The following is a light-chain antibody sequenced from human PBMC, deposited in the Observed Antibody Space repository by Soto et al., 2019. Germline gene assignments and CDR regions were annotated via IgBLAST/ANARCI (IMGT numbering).Light chain of an antibody. V-gene: IGLV1-44*01. J-gene: IGLJ2*01. CDR2: RDS. CDR3: AAWDDSLNGVL. CDR1: SFNIGTNT. Sequence: QSVLTQTPSTSGPPGQRVTISCSGASFNIGTNTVNWYQQVPGAAPKLLIFRDSQRPSGVPDRFSGSRSGTSASLAISGLQSEDEATYYCAAWDDSLNGVLFGGGTKLTV.